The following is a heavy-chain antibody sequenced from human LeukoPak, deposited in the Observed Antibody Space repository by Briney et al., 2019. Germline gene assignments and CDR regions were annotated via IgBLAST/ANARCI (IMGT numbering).Heavy chain of an antibody. Sequence: SQTLSLTCAVSGVSVSSGGYFWTWIRQPAGKGLEWIGRLYTSGGATYNPSLKSRVTFSLDTSKNQFSLELSSVTAADTAVYYCTRDAETHGDSFDYWGPGTLVTVSS. CDR2: LYTSGGA. D-gene: IGHD4-17*01. V-gene: IGHV4-61*02. CDR1: GVSVSSGGYF. CDR3: TRDAETHGDSFDY. J-gene: IGHJ4*02.